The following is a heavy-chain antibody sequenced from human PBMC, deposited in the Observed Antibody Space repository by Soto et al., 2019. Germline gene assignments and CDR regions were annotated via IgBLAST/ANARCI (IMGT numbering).Heavy chain of an antibody. J-gene: IGHJ5*02. D-gene: IGHD3-9*01. CDR2: IYYSGST. V-gene: IGHV4-59*01. Sequence: PSETLSLTCTVSGGSISSYYWSWIRQPPGKGLEWIGYIYYSGSTNYNPSLKSRVTISVDTSKNQFSLKLSSVTAADTAVYYCARSPLRYFDWLSWFDPRGQGTLVTVSS. CDR3: ARSPLRYFDWLSWFDP. CDR1: GGSISSYY.